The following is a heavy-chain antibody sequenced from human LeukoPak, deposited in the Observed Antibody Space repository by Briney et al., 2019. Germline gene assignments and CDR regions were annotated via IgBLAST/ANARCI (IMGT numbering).Heavy chain of an antibody. D-gene: IGHD2-2*01. Sequence: SETLSLTYTVSGGSITSYHWSWIRQPPGKGLEWIGYISYSGSTNYNPSLKSRVTISIDTSKNQFSLKLRSVTAADTAVYYCASGGYCSSTSCYPNWFDPWGQGTLVTVSS. CDR3: ASGGYCSSTSCYPNWFDP. CDR2: ISYSGST. CDR1: GGSITSYH. J-gene: IGHJ5*02. V-gene: IGHV4-59*01.